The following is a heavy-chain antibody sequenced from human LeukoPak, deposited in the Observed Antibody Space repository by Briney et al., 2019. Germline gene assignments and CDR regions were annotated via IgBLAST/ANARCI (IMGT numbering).Heavy chain of an antibody. D-gene: IGHD3-22*01. J-gene: IGHJ4*02. CDR2: TYISGST. Sequence: SETLSLTCTVSGGSISSDTYYWSWIRQPAGKGLEWIGRTYISGSTNYNPSLKSRVTISVDTSKNQFSLKLSSVTAADTAVYYCARAGHYYDSSGSTTLDYWGQGTLVTVSS. CDR3: ARAGHYYDSSGSTTLDY. V-gene: IGHV4-61*02. CDR1: GGSISSDTYY.